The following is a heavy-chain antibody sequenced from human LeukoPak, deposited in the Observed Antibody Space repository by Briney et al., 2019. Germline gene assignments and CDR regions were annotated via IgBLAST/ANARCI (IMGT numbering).Heavy chain of an antibody. Sequence: SETLSLTCTVSGYSISTGYYWGWVRQPPGKRLEWIGTVYHSGSTYYNPSLRSRAAISVDTSRNQFSLRLRSVTAADTAVYFCARGRVSSSTWYSTYYYFFYMDFWGKGTTVTVSS. CDR3: ARGRVSSSTWYSTYYYFFYMDF. CDR2: VYHSGST. J-gene: IGHJ6*03. D-gene: IGHD4-11*01. CDR1: GYSISTGYY. V-gene: IGHV4-38-2*02.